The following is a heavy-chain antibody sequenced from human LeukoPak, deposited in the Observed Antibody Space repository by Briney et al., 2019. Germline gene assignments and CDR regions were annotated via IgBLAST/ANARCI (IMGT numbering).Heavy chain of an antibody. CDR2: VYYSGNT. CDR1: GGSISSSGYY. CDR3: ARANRDNWNYAFWFDP. J-gene: IGHJ5*02. V-gene: IGHV4-39*07. D-gene: IGHD1-7*01. Sequence: PSETLSLTCTVSGGSISSSGYYWGWIRQPPGKGLEWIGSVYYSGNTYYNPSLKSRVTMSVDTSKNQFSLKLSSVTAADTAVYYCARANRDNWNYAFWFDPWGQGTLVTVSS.